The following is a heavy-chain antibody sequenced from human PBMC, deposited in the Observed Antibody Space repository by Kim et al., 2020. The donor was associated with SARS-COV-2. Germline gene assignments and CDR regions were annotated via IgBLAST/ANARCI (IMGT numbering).Heavy chain of an antibody. CDR1: GFTFDDYA. CDR3: AKDPYYYGSGSYYNPNGKGWFDP. V-gene: IGHV3-9*01. Sequence: GGSLRLSCAASGFTFDDYAMHWVRQAPGKGLEWVSGISWNSGSIGYADSVKGRFTISRDNAKNSLYLQMNSLRAEDTALYYCAKDPYYYGSGSYYNPNGKGWFDPWGQGTLVTVSS. CDR2: ISWNSGSI. D-gene: IGHD3-10*01. J-gene: IGHJ5*02.